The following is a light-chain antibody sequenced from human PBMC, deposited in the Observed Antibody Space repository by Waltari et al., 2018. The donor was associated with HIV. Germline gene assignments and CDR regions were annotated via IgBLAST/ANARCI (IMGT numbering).Light chain of an antibody. CDR2: ATS. CDR3: HQYNTFPLT. Sequence: DIQLTQSPSFLFALVGDRVSITCRASQDISNYLGWFLQTTGQAPQSLLFATSSLQSGVPSRFLRAGSGTNFTLTIRSLQPEDFATYYCHQYNTFPLTFGRGTTV. J-gene: IGKJ3*01. CDR1: QDISNY. V-gene: IGKV1-16*01.